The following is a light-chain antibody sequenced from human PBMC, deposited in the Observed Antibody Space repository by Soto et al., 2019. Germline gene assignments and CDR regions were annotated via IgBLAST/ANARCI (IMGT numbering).Light chain of an antibody. CDR1: QSLDSW. V-gene: IGKV1-5*03. CDR2: KTS. CDR3: QQYNTYST. Sequence: DIQMTQSPLTLYASVEDRVTITCRASQSLDSWLAWYQQKPGKPPKLLIYKTSILELGVPSRFSGSGTWTVFTRTNSSLQPDYFATYYCQQYNTYSTFGQWTKVEIK. J-gene: IGKJ1*01.